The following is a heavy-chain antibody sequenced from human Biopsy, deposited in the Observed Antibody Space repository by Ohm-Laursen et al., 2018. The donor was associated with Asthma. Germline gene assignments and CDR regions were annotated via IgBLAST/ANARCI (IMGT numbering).Heavy chain of an antibody. CDR1: GFSFSNYG. CDR2: ISFDGSNK. J-gene: IGHJ4*02. V-gene: IGHV3-30*03. CDR3: VRWRSGYPDHYSDF. D-gene: IGHD2-21*01. Sequence: SLRLSCTASGFSFSNYGMHWVRQAPGKGLDWVAVISFDGSNKNYTDSVKGRFTISRDNSRNTLHLQMDSLRGDDTAVYYCVRWRSGYPDHYSDFWGLGTLVTVSS.